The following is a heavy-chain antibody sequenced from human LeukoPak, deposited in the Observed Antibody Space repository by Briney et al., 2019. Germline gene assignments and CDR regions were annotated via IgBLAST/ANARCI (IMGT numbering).Heavy chain of an antibody. CDR1: GYTFTSYG. Sequence: SVKVSCKASGYTFTSYGISWVRQAPGQGLEWMGGIIPIFGTANYAQKFQGRVTITADESTSTAYMELSSLRSEDTAVYYCARAAALSRSVVAARNWFDPWGQGTLVTVSS. J-gene: IGHJ5*02. CDR3: ARAAALSRSVVAARNWFDP. V-gene: IGHV1-69*13. CDR2: IIPIFGTA. D-gene: IGHD2-15*01.